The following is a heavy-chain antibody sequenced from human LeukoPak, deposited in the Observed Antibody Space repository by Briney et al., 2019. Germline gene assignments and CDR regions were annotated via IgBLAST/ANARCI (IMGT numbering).Heavy chain of an antibody. J-gene: IGHJ4*02. CDR1: GFTFSRHW. CDR2: IKQDGSAK. D-gene: IGHD2-15*01. CDR3: ARDNGWSADF. Sequence: GGSLRLSCAASGFTFSRHWMYWVRQAPGKGLEWVANIKQDGSAKPYVDSVKGRFTISRDNAKNSLFLQMNSLRAEDTAIYYCARDNGWSADFWGQGTLVTVSS. V-gene: IGHV3-7*03.